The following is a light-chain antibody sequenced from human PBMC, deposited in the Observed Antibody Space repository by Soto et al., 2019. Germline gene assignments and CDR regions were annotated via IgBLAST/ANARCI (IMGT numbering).Light chain of an antibody. J-gene: IGKJ4*01. Sequence: DIQMTQSPSSLSASVGDRVTITCRASQSISSDLNWYQQKPGKAPNLLIYAASSLQSGVPSRFSGSGSGTEFTLTINSLQPEDFATYYCQQSYRTPLTFGGGTKV. CDR1: QSISSD. V-gene: IGKV1-39*01. CDR2: AAS. CDR3: QQSYRTPLT.